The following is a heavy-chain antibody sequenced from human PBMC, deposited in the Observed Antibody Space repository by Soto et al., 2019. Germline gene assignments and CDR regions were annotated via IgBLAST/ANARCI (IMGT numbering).Heavy chain of an antibody. CDR2: IIPIFGTA. CDR3: ESVAAARPDVAAIVI. V-gene: IGHV1-69*12. CDR1: GGTFSSYA. Sequence: QVQLVQSGAEVKKPVSSVKVSCKASGGTFSSYAISWVRQAPGPGLEWMGGIIPIFGTANSAQKFRGIVTITADGSTSTAYMELGSLRSEDTAVYYGESVAAARPDVAAIVIGGQGTMVTVSS. D-gene: IGHD6-6*01. J-gene: IGHJ3*02.